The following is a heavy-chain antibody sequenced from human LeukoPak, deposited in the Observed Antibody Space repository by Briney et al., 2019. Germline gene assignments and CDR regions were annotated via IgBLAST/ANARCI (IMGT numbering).Heavy chain of an antibody. V-gene: IGHV4-59*12. CDR3: ARGSITVVPAFDI. CDR1: GGSICTYY. Sequence: SETLSLTCTVSGGSICTYYWRWLRQPPGKGLERIGCIYYTGSANYNPSLKSRGTISVDTSKNQFSLRLSSVTAADTAVYYCARGSITVVPAFDIWGQGTMFTVSS. J-gene: IGHJ3*02. CDR2: IYYTGSA. D-gene: IGHD4-23*01.